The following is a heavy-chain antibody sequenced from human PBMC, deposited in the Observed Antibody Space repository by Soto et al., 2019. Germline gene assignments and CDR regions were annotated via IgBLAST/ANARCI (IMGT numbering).Heavy chain of an antibody. CDR1: GGSISSGGYY. Sequence: PSETLSLTCTVSGGSISSGGYYWSWIRQHPGKGLEWIGYIYYGGSTYYNPSLKSRVTISVDTSKNQFSLKLSSVTAADTAVYYCARGIDNPLYYFDYWGQGTLVTVSS. D-gene: IGHD2-15*01. CDR2: IYYGGST. V-gene: IGHV4-31*03. CDR3: ARGIDNPLYYFDY. J-gene: IGHJ4*02.